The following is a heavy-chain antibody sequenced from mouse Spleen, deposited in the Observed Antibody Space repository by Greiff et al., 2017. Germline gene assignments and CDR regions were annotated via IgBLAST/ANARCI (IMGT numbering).Heavy chain of an antibody. CDR3: ARLLCGNYGYFDY. J-gene: IGHJ2*01. Sequence: VQLQQSGAELAKPGASVKLSCKASGYTFTSYWMHWVKQRPGQGLEWIGYINPSSGYTKYNQKFKDKATLTADKSSSTAYMQLSSLTYEDSAVYYCARLLCGNYGYFDYWGQGTTLTVSS. CDR1: GYTFTSYW. D-gene: IGHD2-1*01. V-gene: IGHV1-7*01. CDR2: INPSSGYT.